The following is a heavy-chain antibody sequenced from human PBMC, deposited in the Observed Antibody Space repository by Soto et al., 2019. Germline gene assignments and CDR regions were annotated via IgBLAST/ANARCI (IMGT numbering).Heavy chain of an antibody. CDR1: GGSISSSSYY. Sequence: SETLSLTCTVSGGSISSSSYYWGWIRQTPGKGLEWIGSIYYSGSTYYNPSLKSRVTISVDTSKNQFSLKLSSVTAADTAVYYCARLSRTVGYWGQGTLVTVSS. D-gene: IGHD1-26*01. J-gene: IGHJ4*02. CDR3: ARLSRTVGY. CDR2: IYYSGST. V-gene: IGHV4-39*01.